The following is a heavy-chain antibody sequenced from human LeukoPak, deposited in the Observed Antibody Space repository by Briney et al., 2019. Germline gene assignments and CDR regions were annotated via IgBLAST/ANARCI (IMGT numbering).Heavy chain of an antibody. Sequence: GGSLRLSCAASGFTFNSYWMTWVRQVPGKGLEWVANIQRGGSESYYVDSVKGRFTISRENAKNSLYLQMDSLRVEDTAVYYCARVGTWELQRVFDYWGQGTPVTVSS. D-gene: IGHD1-26*01. CDR2: IQRGGSES. J-gene: IGHJ4*02. CDR1: GFTFNSYW. CDR3: ARVGTWELQRVFDY. V-gene: IGHV3-7*01.